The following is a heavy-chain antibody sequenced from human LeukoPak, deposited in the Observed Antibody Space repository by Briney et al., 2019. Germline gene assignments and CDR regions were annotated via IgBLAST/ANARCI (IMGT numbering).Heavy chain of an antibody. CDR1: GLTFNNYA. J-gene: IGHJ6*02. CDR2: ISKSGDHT. CDR3: ATSWGPDTSAFRWGRDGMDV. D-gene: IGHD3-16*01. Sequence: GGSLRLSCAVPGLTFNNYAMSWVRQAPGKGLEWVSAISKSGDHTYYAASAKGRFTIYRDNSKNTQYLQMNSLRAEDTAVYYCATSWGPDTSAFRWGRDGMDVWGQGTTVIVS. V-gene: IGHV3-23*01.